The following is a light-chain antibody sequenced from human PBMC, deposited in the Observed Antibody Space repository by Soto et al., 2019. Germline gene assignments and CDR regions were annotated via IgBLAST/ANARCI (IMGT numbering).Light chain of an antibody. Sequence: EIVLTQSPATLSLSPGERATLSCRASQSVSSYLAWYQQKPGQAPRLLIYDASNWATGIPARFSGSVSGTDFALSISSIEPEDFAVYYCQQRSNWQGLTFGGGTKVEIK. CDR3: QQRSNWQGLT. V-gene: IGKV3-11*01. CDR1: QSVSSY. CDR2: DAS. J-gene: IGKJ4*01.